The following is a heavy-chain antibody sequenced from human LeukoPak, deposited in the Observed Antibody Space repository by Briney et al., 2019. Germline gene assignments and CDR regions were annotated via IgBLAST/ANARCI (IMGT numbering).Heavy chain of an antibody. CDR2: IYYGGST. V-gene: IGHV4-59*01. CDR3: VRGSGWYLY. D-gene: IGHD6-19*01. J-gene: IGHJ4*02. Sequence: PSETLSLTCTVSGGSISTYYWSWIRQPPGKGLEWIGYIYYGGSTNYNPSLKSRVTISVDTSKNQHSLKLNSLSAADTAVYYCVRGSGWYLYWGQGTLVTVSS. CDR1: GGSISTYY.